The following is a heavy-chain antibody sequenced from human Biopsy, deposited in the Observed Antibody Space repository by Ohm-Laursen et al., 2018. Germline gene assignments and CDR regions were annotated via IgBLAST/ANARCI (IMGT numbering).Heavy chain of an antibody. CDR3: TRAEAGSGSLLYFDY. CDR1: GFSFSSYG. CDR2: ISDDGRNK. J-gene: IGHJ4*02. Sequence: SSLRLSCAASGFSFSSYGMHWVRQAPGKGLEWVAVISDDGRNKYYIDSVRGRFTISRDNAKNTVFLQMNSLRAEDTVVYYCTRAEAGSGSLLYFDYWGQGTLVTVSS. V-gene: IGHV3-30*03. D-gene: IGHD3-10*01.